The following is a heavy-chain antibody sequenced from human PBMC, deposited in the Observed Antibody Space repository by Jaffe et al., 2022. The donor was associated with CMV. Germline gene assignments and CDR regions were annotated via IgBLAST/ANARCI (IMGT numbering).Heavy chain of an antibody. Sequence: QLQLQESGPGLVKPSETLSLTCTVSGGSISSSSYYWGWIRQPPGKGLEWIGSIYYSGSTYYNPSLKSRVTISVDTSKNQFSLKLSSVTAADTAVYYCAGATYYYDSSGSITHGDNWFDPWGQGTLVTVSS. CDR3: AGATYYYDSSGSITHGDNWFDP. CDR2: IYYSGST. J-gene: IGHJ5*02. V-gene: IGHV4-39*01. D-gene: IGHD3-22*01. CDR1: GGSISSSSYY.